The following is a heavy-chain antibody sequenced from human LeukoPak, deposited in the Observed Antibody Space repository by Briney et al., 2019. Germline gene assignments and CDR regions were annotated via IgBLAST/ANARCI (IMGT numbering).Heavy chain of an antibody. D-gene: IGHD5-18*01. CDR2: IDPGYSGT. Sequence: TGASLMIFSYGSGYSFISYWIGCVRQMPGQGLGWLGIIDPGYSGTSSCPSFHGQVPITADESITNAYLPLSRLTASDTAMDYCARRGYSYGSDAFDIWGQGTMVTVSS. J-gene: IGHJ3*02. CDR1: GYSFISYW. CDR3: ARRGYSYGSDAFDI. V-gene: IGHV5-51*01.